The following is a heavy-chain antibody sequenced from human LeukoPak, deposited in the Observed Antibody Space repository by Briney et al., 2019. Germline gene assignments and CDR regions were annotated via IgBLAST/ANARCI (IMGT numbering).Heavy chain of an antibody. CDR3: ARTTEGGYSYGYFYYYYMDV. CDR2: IYYSGST. D-gene: IGHD5-18*01. V-gene: IGHV4-61*01. Sequence: PSETLSLTCTVSGDSISSTNWWSWIRQPPGKGLEWIGYIYYSGSTNYNPSLKSRVTISVDTSKNQFSLKLRSVTAADTAVYYCARTTEGGYSYGYFYYYYMDVWGKGTTVTISS. CDR1: GDSISSTNW. J-gene: IGHJ6*03.